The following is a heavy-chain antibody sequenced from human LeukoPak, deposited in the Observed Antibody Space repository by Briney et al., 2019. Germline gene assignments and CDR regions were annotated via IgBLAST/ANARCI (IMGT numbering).Heavy chain of an antibody. V-gene: IGHV4-34*01. CDR1: GGSFSGYY. J-gene: IGHJ4*02. CDR2: IYYSGST. CDR3: ARRGVWGGIDY. Sequence: PSETLSLTCAVYGGSFSGYYWSWIRQAPGKGLEWIGSIYYSGSTYYNPSLKSRVTISVDTSKNQFSLKLSSVTAADTAVYYCARRGVWGGIDYWGQGTLVTVSS. D-gene: IGHD7-27*01.